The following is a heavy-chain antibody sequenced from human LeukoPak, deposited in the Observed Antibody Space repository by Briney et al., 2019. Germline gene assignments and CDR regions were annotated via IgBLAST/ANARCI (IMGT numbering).Heavy chain of an antibody. CDR1: GDSISSGYY. CDR2: IYHSGNT. V-gene: IGHV4-38-2*02. D-gene: IGHD2-2*01. CDR3: AKGRHCSSASCDVFDP. J-gene: IGHJ5*02. Sequence: PAETLSLTCTVSGDSISSGYYWAWTRQPPGKGLEWIGSIYHSGNTYYNPSLERRVTISVDKSKSQFSVRLNSVTAADTAVYFCAKGRHCSSASCDVFDPWGQGTLVTVSS.